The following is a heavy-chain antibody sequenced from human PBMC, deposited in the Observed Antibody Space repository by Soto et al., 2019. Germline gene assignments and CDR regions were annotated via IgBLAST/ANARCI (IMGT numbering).Heavy chain of an antibody. D-gene: IGHD3-10*01. CDR1: GYTFTSYY. CDR3: ARGRYYGSGRSYGMDV. V-gene: IGHV1-46*01. J-gene: IGHJ6*02. CDR2: INPSGGST. Sequence: QVQLVQSGAEVKKPGASVKVSCKASGYTFTSYYMHWVRQAPGQGLEWMGIINPSGGSTSYAQKFQGRVTMTRDTPTSTGYMELSSLRSEDTAVYYCARGRYYGSGRSYGMDVWGQGTTVTVSS.